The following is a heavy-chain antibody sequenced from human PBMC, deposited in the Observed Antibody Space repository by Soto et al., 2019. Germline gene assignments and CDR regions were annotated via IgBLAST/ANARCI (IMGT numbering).Heavy chain of an antibody. CDR1: GYTFTSYY. D-gene: IGHD3-10*01. Sequence: ASVKVSCKASGYTFTSYYMHWVRQAPGQGLEWMGIINPSGGSTSYAQKFQGRVTMTRDTSTSTVYMELSSLRSEDTAVYYCAREFSAMVRGVMXMDGWGKGTTVTVSS. CDR2: INPSGGST. J-gene: IGHJ6*03. CDR3: AREFSAMVRGVMXMDG. V-gene: IGHV1-46*03.